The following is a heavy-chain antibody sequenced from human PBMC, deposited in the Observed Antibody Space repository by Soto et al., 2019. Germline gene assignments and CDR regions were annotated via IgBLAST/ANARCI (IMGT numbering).Heavy chain of an antibody. D-gene: IGHD3-3*01. CDR1: GFSLTTSGVG. V-gene: IGHV2-5*02. J-gene: IGHJ4*02. CDR3: AHRVLRTVFGLVTTTAIYFDF. CDR2: IYCDDDK. Sequence: QITLNESGPTQVKPRQTLTLTCTFSGFSLTTSGVGVGWIRQSPGKAPEWLALIYCDDDKRYSPSLKSRLTITKDTSKNQVVLTMADLDPADTATYYCAHRVLRTVFGLVTTTAIYFDFWGQGTPVAVSS.